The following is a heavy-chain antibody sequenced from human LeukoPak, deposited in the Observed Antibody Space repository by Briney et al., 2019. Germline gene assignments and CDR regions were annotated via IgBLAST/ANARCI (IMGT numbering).Heavy chain of an antibody. CDR3: ARDLIALRYFDWLPRISGY. D-gene: IGHD3-9*01. V-gene: IGHV1-18*01. CDR1: GYTFTSYG. Sequence: ASVKVSCKASGYTFTSYGISWVRQAPGQGLEWMGWISAYNGNTNYAQKLQGRVTMTTDTSTSTAYMELRSLRSDDTAVYYCARDLIALRYFDWLPRISGYWGQGTLVTVSS. J-gene: IGHJ4*02. CDR2: ISAYNGNT.